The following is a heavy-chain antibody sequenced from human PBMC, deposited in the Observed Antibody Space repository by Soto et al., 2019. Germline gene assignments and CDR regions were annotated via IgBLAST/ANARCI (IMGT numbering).Heavy chain of an antibody. CDR3: ARLEAGYYGSGSYSQMYYFDY. V-gene: IGHV6-1*01. CDR2: TYYRSKWYN. J-gene: IGHJ4*02. Sequence: SQTLSLTCAISGDSVSSNSAAWNWIRQSPSRGLEWLGRTYYRSKWYNDYAVSVKSRITINPDTSKNQFSLKLSSVTAADTAVYYCARLEAGYYGSGSYSQMYYFDYWGQGTLVTVSS. CDR1: GDSVSSNSAA. D-gene: IGHD3-10*01.